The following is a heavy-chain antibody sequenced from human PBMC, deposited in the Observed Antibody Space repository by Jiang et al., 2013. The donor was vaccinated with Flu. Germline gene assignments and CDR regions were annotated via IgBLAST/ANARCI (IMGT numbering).Heavy chain of an antibody. CDR3: ARDRKMYYFDSNGHDDALDM. V-gene: IGHV4-38-2*02. CDR1: GYSISTGDYY. D-gene: IGHD3-22*01. Sequence: GPGLVKPSETLSFTCSVSGYSISTGDYYWAWIRQAPGKGLEWIGSIYHSGTTFYNPSLKGRMNMSVDTSKNQFSLKLTSVTAADTAVYYCARDRKMYYFDSNGHDDALDMWGQGTLVTVSS. CDR2: IYHSGTT. J-gene: IGHJ3*02.